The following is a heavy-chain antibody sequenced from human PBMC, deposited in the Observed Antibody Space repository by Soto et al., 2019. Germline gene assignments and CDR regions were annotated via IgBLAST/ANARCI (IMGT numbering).Heavy chain of an antibody. V-gene: IGHV1-69*13. Sequence: VASVNVSCKASGGSFSNFGISWVRQAPGQGLEWMEGIVPVFGRPNYAQRFRGRLTITADESTSTGYMELISLRSDDTAVYYCAREGSGYNFWGQESLVPVSP. CDR1: GGSFSNFG. CDR2: IVPVFGRP. D-gene: IGHD5-12*01. CDR3: AREGSGYNF. J-gene: IGHJ4*02.